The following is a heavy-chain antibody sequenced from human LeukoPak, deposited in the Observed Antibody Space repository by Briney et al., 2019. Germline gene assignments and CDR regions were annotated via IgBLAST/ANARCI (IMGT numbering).Heavy chain of an antibody. D-gene: IGHD3-22*01. V-gene: IGHV6-1*01. CDR2: TYYRSKWYN. J-gene: IGHJ4*02. Sequence: SQTLSLTCAISGDSVSSNSAAWNWIRQSPSRGLEWLGRTYYRSKWYNDYAVSVKSRITINPDTSKNQFSLQLNSVTPEDTAVYYCARGPRYYYDSSGHFDYWGQGTLVTVSS. CDR3: ARGPRYYYDSSGHFDY. CDR1: GDSVSSNSAA.